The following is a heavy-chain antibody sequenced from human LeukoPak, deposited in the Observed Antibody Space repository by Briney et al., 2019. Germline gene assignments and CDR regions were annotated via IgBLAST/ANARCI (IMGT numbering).Heavy chain of an antibody. Sequence: GGSLRLSCAASGFTFSSYSMNWVRQAPGKGLEWVSSISSSSSYIYYADSVKGRFTISRDNAKNSLYLQMNSLRAEDTAVYYCARDYDIVPAARPGYMDVWGKGTTVTVSS. D-gene: IGHD2-2*01. CDR3: ARDYDIVPAARPGYMDV. CDR1: GFTFSSYS. CDR2: ISSSSSYI. V-gene: IGHV3-21*01. J-gene: IGHJ6*03.